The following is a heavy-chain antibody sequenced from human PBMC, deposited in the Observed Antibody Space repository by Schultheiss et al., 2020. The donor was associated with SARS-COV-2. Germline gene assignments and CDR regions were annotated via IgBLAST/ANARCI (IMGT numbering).Heavy chain of an antibody. CDR2: ISGSGKTT. J-gene: IGHJ4*02. Sequence: GGSLRLSCAASGFDFDTYWMTWVRQAPEKGLEWVANISGSGKTTYYADSVKGRFTISRDNSKNTVYLQMDSLGAEDTAAYFCAKSPPLVTAYFDDWGQGTLVTVSS. D-gene: IGHD5-18*01. CDR3: AKSPPLVTAYFDD. CDR1: GFDFDTYW. V-gene: IGHV3-23*01.